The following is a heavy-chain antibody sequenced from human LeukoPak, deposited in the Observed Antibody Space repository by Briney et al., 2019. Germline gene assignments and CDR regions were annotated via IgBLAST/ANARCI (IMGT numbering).Heavy chain of an antibody. CDR1: GGSFSGYY. D-gene: IGHD3-16*01. Sequence: SETLSLTCAVYGGSFSGYYWSWIRQPPGKGLEWIGEMNHSGSTNYNPSLKSRVTISVDTSKNQFSLKLSSVTAADTAMYYCARVKDPGGYYYYYYMDVWGKGTTVTISS. V-gene: IGHV4-34*01. CDR2: MNHSGST. J-gene: IGHJ6*03. CDR3: ARVKDPGGYYYYYYMDV.